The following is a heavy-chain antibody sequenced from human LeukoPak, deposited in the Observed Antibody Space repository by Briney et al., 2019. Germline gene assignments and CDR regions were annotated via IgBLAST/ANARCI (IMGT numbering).Heavy chain of an antibody. CDR1: GGTFSNYG. CDR3: ARADFRGNSWDFAY. D-gene: IGHD6-13*01. V-gene: IGHV3-23*01. CDR2: IGGSDVET. J-gene: IGHJ4*02. Sequence: GGSLRPSCAVSGGTFSNYGMSWVRQAPGMGLEWVSSIGGSDVETYYSDSVKGRFTISRDNSKSTVSLQLNSLRAEDTAAYYCARADFRGNSWDFAYWGQGALVTVSS.